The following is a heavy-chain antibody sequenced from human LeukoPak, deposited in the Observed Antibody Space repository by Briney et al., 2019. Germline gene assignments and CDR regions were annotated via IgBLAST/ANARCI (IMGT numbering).Heavy chain of an antibody. J-gene: IGHJ4*02. CDR1: GFPFSSYG. D-gene: IGHD7-27*01. V-gene: IGHV3-30*03. Sequence: PGGSLRLSCAASGFPFSSYGVHWVRQAPGKGLEWVAVVSYDGSTKYYADSVKGRFTISRGNSKNTLYLQMNSLRAEDTAVYYCARDYHLQTGNYFDSWGREPWSPSPQ. CDR3: ARDYHLQTGNYFDS. CDR2: VSYDGSTK.